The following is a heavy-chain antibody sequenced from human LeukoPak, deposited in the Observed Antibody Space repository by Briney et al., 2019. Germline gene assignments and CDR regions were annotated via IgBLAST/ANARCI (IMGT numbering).Heavy chain of an antibody. Sequence: SQTLSLTCATSGDSVSSNSAAWNWIRQSPSRGLEWLGRTYYRSKWYNDYAVSVKSRITINPDTSKNQFSLQLNSVTPEDTAVYYCARGRVVRGVIIRYYYGMDVWGQGTTVTVSS. CDR1: GDSVSSNSAA. J-gene: IGHJ6*02. V-gene: IGHV6-1*01. D-gene: IGHD3-10*01. CDR3: ARGRVVRGVIIRYYYGMDV. CDR2: TYYRSKWYN.